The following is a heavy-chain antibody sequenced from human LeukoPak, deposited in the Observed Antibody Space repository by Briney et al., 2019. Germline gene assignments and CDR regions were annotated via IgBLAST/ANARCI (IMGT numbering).Heavy chain of an antibody. J-gene: IGHJ4*02. V-gene: IGHV1-8*02. CDR1: GYTFTSYD. CDR2: MNPNSGNT. CDR3: ARSYYDLWSGYRYYFDY. Sequence: ASVKVSCKASGYTFTSYDINWVRQATGQGLEWMGWMNPNSGNTGYAQKFQGRVTMTRNTSISTAYMELSSLRSEDTAVYYCARSYYDLWSGYRYYFDYWGQGTLVTVSS. D-gene: IGHD3-3*01.